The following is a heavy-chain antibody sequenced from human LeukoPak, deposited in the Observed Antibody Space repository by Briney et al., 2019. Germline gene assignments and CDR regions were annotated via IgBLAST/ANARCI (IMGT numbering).Heavy chain of an antibody. V-gene: IGHV3-21*01. CDR1: GFTFSTYS. Sequence: GGSLRLSCAASGFTFSTYSMNWVRQAPGKGLEWVSSISSSSRYIYYADSVKGRFTISRDNAKNSLYLQVNSLRAEDTAVYYGARVSVAAAFDIWGQGTMVSVSS. D-gene: IGHD6-19*01. J-gene: IGHJ3*02. CDR3: ARVSVAAAFDI. CDR2: ISSSSRYI.